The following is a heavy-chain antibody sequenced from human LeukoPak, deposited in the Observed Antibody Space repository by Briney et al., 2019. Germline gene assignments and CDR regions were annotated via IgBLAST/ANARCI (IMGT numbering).Heavy chain of an antibody. J-gene: IGHJ4*02. V-gene: IGHV3-7*01. CDR3: AKARRLFYYGSGSYPGYFDY. D-gene: IGHD3-10*01. Sequence: PGGSLRLSCAASGFTFSSYWMSWVRQAPGKGLEWVANIKQDGSEKYYVDSGKGRFTISRDNAKNSLYLQMNSLIAEDTAVYYCAKARRLFYYGSGSYPGYFDYWGQGTLVTVSS. CDR1: GFTFSSYW. CDR2: IKQDGSEK.